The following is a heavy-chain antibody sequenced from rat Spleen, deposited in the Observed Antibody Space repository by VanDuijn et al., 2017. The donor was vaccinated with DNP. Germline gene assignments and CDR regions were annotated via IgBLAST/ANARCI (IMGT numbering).Heavy chain of an antibody. CDR2: IRYDGGST. V-gene: IGHV5-22*01. Sequence: EVQLVESGGGLVQPGRSLKLSCAASGFTFSDYYMAWVRQAHTKGLEWVAYIRYDGGSTYYGDFVKGRFTISRDNAKSALYLQMNSRRAEDMASYECGRWYSSGFYFDYWGQGVMGTVSS. J-gene: IGHJ2*01. CDR3: GRWYSSGFYFDY. CDR1: GFTFSDYY. D-gene: IGHD4-3*01.